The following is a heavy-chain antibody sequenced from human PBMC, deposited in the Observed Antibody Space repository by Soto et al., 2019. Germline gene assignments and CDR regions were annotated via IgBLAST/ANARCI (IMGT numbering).Heavy chain of an antibody. V-gene: IGHV3-23*01. J-gene: IGHJ4*02. CDR2: ISGSGGST. CDR3: AKDLKSEVTKD. CDR1: GFTFSSYA. Sequence: EVELLESGGGLVQPGGSLRLSCAASGFTFSSYAMSWVRQAPGVGLEWVSTISGSGGSTYYTDSVKGRFTISRDNSKNTLYLQMNSLRAEDTAIYFCAKDLKSEVTKDWGQGTLVTVSS.